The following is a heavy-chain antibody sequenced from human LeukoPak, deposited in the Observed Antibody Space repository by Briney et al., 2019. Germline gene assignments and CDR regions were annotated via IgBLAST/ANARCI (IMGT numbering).Heavy chain of an antibody. D-gene: IGHD3-10*01. CDR3: VGDCQWFGELGLDP. Sequence: GGSLRLSCAASGFTFSSYAIHWVRQAPGKGLEWVGVILYVVSNKYYADSVKGRFTISTDNSKNTPYMQMNSLRAEDTAVYYCVGDCQWFGELGLDPWGQGTPVTVSS. J-gene: IGHJ5*02. CDR1: GFTFSSYA. CDR2: ILYVVSNK. V-gene: IGHV3-30-3*01.